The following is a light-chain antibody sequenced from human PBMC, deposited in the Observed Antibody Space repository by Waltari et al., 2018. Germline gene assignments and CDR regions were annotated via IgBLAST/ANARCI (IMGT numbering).Light chain of an antibody. CDR3: QVSDSSSDLVV. Sequence: SSVLTPPPSVSVAPGETPRLLCGGTRLGGKAVHSYQQKPGQAPVLVIYYDRDRPSGIPERFSGSNYGNTATLTISRVEAGDEADYYCQVSDSSSDLVVFGGGTKLTVL. J-gene: IGLJ2*01. V-gene: IGLV3-21*04. CDR2: YDR. CDR1: RLGGKA.